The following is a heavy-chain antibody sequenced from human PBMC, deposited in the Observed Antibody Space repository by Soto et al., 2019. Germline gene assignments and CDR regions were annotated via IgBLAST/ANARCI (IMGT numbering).Heavy chain of an antibody. D-gene: IGHD6-13*01. CDR3: ARSPKPRAAAATPPNWFDP. V-gene: IGHV4-31*03. CDR1: GGSISSGGYY. Sequence: SETLSLTCTVSGGSISSGGYYWSWIRQHPGKGLEWIGYIYYSGSTYYNPSLKSRVTISVDTSKNQFSLKLSSVTAADTAVYYCARSPKPRAAAATPPNWFDPWGQGTLVTVSS. CDR2: IYYSGST. J-gene: IGHJ5*02.